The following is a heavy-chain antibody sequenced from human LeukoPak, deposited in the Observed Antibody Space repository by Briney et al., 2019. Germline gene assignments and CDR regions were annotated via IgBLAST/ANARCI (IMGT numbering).Heavy chain of an antibody. J-gene: IGHJ4*02. V-gene: IGHV4-59*01. CDR2: IYYTGST. Sequence: SETLSLTCSVSGASMNSYYWSWIRQSPGKGLEWIGNIYYTGSTNYNPSLKSRVILSVDTSKNQISLKLTSVTAADTAVYYCARGPNAVLRFVEWGQGTLVIVSS. CDR3: ARGPNAVLRFVE. CDR1: GASMNSYY. D-gene: IGHD3-3*01.